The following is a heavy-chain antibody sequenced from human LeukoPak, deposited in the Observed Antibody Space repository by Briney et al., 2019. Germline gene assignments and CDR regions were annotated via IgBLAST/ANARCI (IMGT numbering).Heavy chain of an antibody. J-gene: IGHJ6*02. CDR1: GGSISTYY. V-gene: IGHV4-59*01. CDR2: IYYSGNT. Sequence: SETLSLTCTVSGGSISTYYWSWIRQPPGKGLEWIGYIYYSGNTIYNSSLKSRVTISVGKSKNQFSLKLSSVTAADTAVYYCARSYSSSGYYYYGMDLWGQGTTVTVSS. D-gene: IGHD6-6*01. CDR3: ARSYSSSGYYYYGMDL.